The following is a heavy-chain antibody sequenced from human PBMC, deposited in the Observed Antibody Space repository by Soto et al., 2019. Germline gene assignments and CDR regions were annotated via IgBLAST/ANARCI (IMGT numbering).Heavy chain of an antibody. D-gene: IGHD6-13*01. V-gene: IGHV4-59*02. CDR3: AREITAAGRYFDF. Sequence: QVQLQESGPGLVKPSETLSLTCTVSGGFVSSNYWIWIRQPPEKGLEWIGDIPYSGSTNYNPTLKSRVTISLDTPKNQFSLKLSSVTAADTAVYYCAREITAAGRYFDFWGQGALVTVSS. CDR1: GGFVSSNY. CDR2: IPYSGST. J-gene: IGHJ4*02.